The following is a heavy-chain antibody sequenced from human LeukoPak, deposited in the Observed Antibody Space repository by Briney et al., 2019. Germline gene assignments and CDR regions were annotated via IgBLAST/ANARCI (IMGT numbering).Heavy chain of an antibody. CDR3: ATGPPRWYQPVNFDY. D-gene: IGHD4-23*01. J-gene: IGHJ4*02. Sequence: ASVKVSCKVSGYTLTELSMHWVRQAPGKGLEWMGGFDPEDGETIYAQKFQGRVTMTEDTSTDTAYMELSSLRSEDTAVYYCATGPPRWYQPVNFDYRGQGTLVTVSS. CDR1: GYTLTELS. CDR2: FDPEDGET. V-gene: IGHV1-24*01.